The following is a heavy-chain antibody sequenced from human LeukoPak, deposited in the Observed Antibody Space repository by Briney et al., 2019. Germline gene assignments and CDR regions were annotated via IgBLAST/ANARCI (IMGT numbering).Heavy chain of an antibody. J-gene: IGHJ4*02. Sequence: GGSLRLSCAASGFTFRNSGMHWVRQALAKGLEWVAFIRYDGSIIYYADSVKGRFTISRDNSKNTLYLQMNSLRAEDTAVYHCAKDVNTGGDYFDHWGQGTLVTVSS. CDR2: IRYDGSII. CDR1: GFTFRNSG. CDR3: AKDVNTGGDYFDH. V-gene: IGHV3-30*02. D-gene: IGHD1-14*01.